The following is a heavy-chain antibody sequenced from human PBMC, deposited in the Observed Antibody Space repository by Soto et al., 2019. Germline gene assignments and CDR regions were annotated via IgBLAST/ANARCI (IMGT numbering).Heavy chain of an antibody. D-gene: IGHD2-15*01. CDR2: IYYSGST. CDR1: GGSISSYY. CDR3: ASGGRCSGGSCLPLYYFDY. V-gene: IGHV4-59*01. Sequence: PSETLSLTCTVSGGSISSYYWSWIRQPPGKGLEWIGYIYYSGSTNYNPSLKSRVTISVDTSKNQFSLKLSSVTAADTAVYYCASGGRCSGGSCLPLYYFDYWGQGTLVTVSS. J-gene: IGHJ4*02.